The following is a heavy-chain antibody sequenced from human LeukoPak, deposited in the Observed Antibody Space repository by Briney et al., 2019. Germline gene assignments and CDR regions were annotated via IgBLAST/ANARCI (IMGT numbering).Heavy chain of an antibody. Sequence: GASVKVFCKASGYTFTSYYMHWVRQAPGQGLEWMGIINPSGGSTGYAQKFQGRVTMSRDTSTSTVYMELSSLRSEDTAVYYCARENIVVVPAAHEYYFDYWGQGTLVTVSS. CDR2: INPSGGST. D-gene: IGHD2-2*01. CDR3: ARENIVVVPAAHEYYFDY. J-gene: IGHJ4*02. CDR1: GYTFTSYY. V-gene: IGHV1-46*01.